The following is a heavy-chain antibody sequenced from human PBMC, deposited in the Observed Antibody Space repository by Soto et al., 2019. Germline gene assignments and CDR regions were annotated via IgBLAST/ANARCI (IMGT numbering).Heavy chain of an antibody. D-gene: IGHD2-8*01. CDR3: AKNGQPPYYYYGLDV. CDR2: ISGYNGDA. J-gene: IGHJ6*02. V-gene: IGHV1-18*01. CDR1: GYTFTRYG. Sequence: GASVKVSCKASGYTFTRYGISCVRQAPGQGLEWMGWISGYNGDANYAQRFQGRVSMTIDTSTTTAYMELRTLTPDDTAVYYCAKNGQPPYYYYGLDVWGQGTTVTVS.